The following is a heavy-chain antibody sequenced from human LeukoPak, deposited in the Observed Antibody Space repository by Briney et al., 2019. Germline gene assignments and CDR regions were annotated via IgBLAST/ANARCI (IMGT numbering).Heavy chain of an antibody. Sequence: SETLSLTCTVSGGSISSGGYYWSWIRQPPGKGLEWIGYIYHSGSTYYNPSLKSRVTISVDRSKNQFSLKLSSVTAADTAVYYCARGWLGGYFDYWGQGTLVTVSS. CDR3: ARGWLGGYFDY. V-gene: IGHV4-30-2*01. D-gene: IGHD3-16*01. CDR2: IYHSGST. CDR1: GGSISSGGYY. J-gene: IGHJ4*02.